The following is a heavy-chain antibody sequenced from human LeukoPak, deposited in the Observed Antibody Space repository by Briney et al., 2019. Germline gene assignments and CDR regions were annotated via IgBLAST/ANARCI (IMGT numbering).Heavy chain of an antibody. D-gene: IGHD2-15*01. V-gene: IGHV4-38-2*02. CDR2: IYHSGST. J-gene: IGHJ6*03. CDR3: ARASGGGFYYYYYYMDV. CDR1: GYSISSGYY. Sequence: SETLSLTCTVSGYSISSGYYWGWIRQPPGKGLEWIGSIYHSGSTYYNPSLKSRVTISLDTSKNQFSLKLSSVTAADTAVYYCARASGGGFYYYYYYMDVWGKGTTVTVSS.